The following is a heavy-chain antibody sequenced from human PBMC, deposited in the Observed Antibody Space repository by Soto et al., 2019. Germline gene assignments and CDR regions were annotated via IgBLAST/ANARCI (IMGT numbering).Heavy chain of an antibody. CDR2: INPRTGDT. D-gene: IGHD3-22*01. Sequence: ASVKVSCKASGYTFTEYYLYWVRLAPGQGPAWLGGINPRTGDTNQAQKFQGRVTMTRDMSLTTAYMELHRLTAADTAVYYCARHCDSRGYYHPRLCDFDYWGQGALVTVSS. J-gene: IGHJ4*02. CDR3: ARHCDSRGYYHPRLCDFDY. CDR1: GYTFTEYY. V-gene: IGHV1-2*02.